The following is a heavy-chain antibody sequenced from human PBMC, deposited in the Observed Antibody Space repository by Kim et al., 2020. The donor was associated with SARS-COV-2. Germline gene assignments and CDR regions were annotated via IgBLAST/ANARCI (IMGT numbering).Heavy chain of an antibody. CDR1: GFTFSTYS. Sequence: GGSLRLSCAASGFTFSTYSMNWVRQAPGKGLEWVAVISFIGSKKYYPDSVKGRFTISRDNSKNSLYWQMNSLKAEDTAVYYCARIDRDFLVKSGGHDTLV. V-gene: IGHV3-30*04. CDR3: ARIDRDFLVKS. J-gene: IGHJ1*01. D-gene: IGHD2-21*01. CDR2: ISFIGSKK.